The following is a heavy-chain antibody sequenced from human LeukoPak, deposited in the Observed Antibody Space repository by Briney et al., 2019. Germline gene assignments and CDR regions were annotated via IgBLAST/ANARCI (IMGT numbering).Heavy chain of an antibody. CDR1: GGSISSYY. D-gene: IGHD5-12*01. CDR2: IYYSGST. V-gene: IGHV4-59*01. Sequence: RSSETLSLTCTVSGGSISSYYWSWLRQPPGKGLEGIGYIYYSGSTNYNPSLKSRVTISVDTSKHQFSLKLSSVTAADTAVYYCARVVATINRAFDYWGQGTLVTVSS. CDR3: ARVVATINRAFDY. J-gene: IGHJ4*02.